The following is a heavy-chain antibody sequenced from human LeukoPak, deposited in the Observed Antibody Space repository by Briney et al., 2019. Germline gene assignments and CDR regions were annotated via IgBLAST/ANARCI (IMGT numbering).Heavy chain of an antibody. D-gene: IGHD1-26*01. CDR1: GYTFTSYY. CDR3: ATQNSGSYWVEAFDI. Sequence: ASVKVSCKASGYTFTSYYMHWVRQAPGKGLEWMGGFDPEDGETIYAQKFQGRVTMTEDTSTDTAYMELSSLRSEDTAVYYCATQNSGSYWVEAFDIWGQGTMVTVSS. V-gene: IGHV1-24*01. J-gene: IGHJ3*02. CDR2: FDPEDGET.